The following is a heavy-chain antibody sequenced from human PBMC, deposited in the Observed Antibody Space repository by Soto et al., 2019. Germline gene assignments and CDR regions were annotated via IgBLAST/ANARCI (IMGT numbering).Heavy chain of an antibody. J-gene: IGHJ4*02. CDR1: GYPFTSYV. CDR3: ARDLGGWHDY. Sequence: GASVKVSCKASGYPFTSYVISWVRQAPGQGLEWMGWISAYNGNTKYSQKFQGRVTITRDTSASTAYMELSSLRSEDTAVYYCARDLGGWHDYWGQGTLVTVSS. CDR2: ISAYNGNT. D-gene: IGHD2-15*01. V-gene: IGHV1-18*01.